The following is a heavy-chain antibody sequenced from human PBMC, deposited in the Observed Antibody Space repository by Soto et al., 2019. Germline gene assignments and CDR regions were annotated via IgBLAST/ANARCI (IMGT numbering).Heavy chain of an antibody. D-gene: IGHD3-3*01. CDR2: ISAYNGNT. CDR3: ARGDNDFWSGYYIHNYFDN. CDR1: GYTFTSYG. Sequence: GASVKVSCKASGYTFTSYGISWVRQAPGQGLEWMGWISAYNGNTNYAQKLQGRVTMTTDTSTSTAYMELRSLRSDDTAVYYCARGDNDFWSGYYIHNYFDNWGQATLVTVSS. J-gene: IGHJ4*02. V-gene: IGHV1-18*01.